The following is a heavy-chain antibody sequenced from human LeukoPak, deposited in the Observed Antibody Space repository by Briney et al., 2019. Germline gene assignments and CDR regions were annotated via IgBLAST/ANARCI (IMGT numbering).Heavy chain of an antibody. Sequence: PSETLSLTCTVSGGSISSSSYYWGWIRPPPGKGLEWIGSIYYSGSTYYNPSLKSRVTISVDTSKNQFSLKLSSVTAADTAVYYCARERVGYSYGTPSYYYGMDVWGQGTTVTVSS. CDR3: ARERVGYSYGTPSYYYGMDV. J-gene: IGHJ6*02. D-gene: IGHD5-18*01. CDR1: GGSISSSSYY. V-gene: IGHV4-39*02. CDR2: IYYSGST.